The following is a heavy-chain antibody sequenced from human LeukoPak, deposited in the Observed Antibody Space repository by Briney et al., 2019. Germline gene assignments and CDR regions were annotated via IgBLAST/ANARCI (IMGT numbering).Heavy chain of an antibody. CDR3: ARHPALTGEYWFFDL. CDR2: INPNNGGT. D-gene: IGHD7-27*01. V-gene: IGHV1-2*06. Sequence: ASVKVSCKASGYTFTGYYMQRVRQPPGQGLELMGLINPNNGGTDYAQKCEGRVTLSRHTCISTDYMELSRLRSDDTAVYYCARHPALTGEYWFFDLWGSGTLVSVSS. J-gene: IGHJ2*01. CDR1: GYTFTGYY.